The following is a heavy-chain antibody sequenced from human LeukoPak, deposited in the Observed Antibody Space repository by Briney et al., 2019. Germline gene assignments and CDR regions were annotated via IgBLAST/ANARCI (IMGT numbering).Heavy chain of an antibody. Sequence: GGSLRLSCAASGFTVSSNYMSWVRQAPGMGLEWVSVIYSGGSTYYADSVKGRFTISRDNSKNTLYLQMNSLRAEDTAVYYCASRYFDWLINWGQGTLVTVSS. CDR3: ASRYFDWLIN. V-gene: IGHV3-53*01. J-gene: IGHJ4*02. CDR1: GFTVSSNY. D-gene: IGHD3-9*01. CDR2: IYSGGST.